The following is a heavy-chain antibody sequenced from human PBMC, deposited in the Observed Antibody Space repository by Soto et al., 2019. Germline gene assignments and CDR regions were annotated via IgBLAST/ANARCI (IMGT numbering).Heavy chain of an antibody. CDR3: ARTFSGGYHLGL. CDR2: IYAVGNT. CDR1: GFTFSNHY. V-gene: IGHV3-53*01. J-gene: IGHJ4*02. Sequence: GSLRLACAASGFTFSNHYMSWVRQAPGKGLEWVSVIYAVGNTYYADSVKVRFTISRDSSKNTLYLQMNSLRAEDSAMYYCARTFSGGYHLGLWGQGTLVTVSS. D-gene: IGHD1-26*01.